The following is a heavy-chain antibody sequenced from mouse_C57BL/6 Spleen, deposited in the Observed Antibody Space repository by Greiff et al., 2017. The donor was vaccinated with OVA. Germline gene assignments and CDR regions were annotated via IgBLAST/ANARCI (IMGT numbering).Heavy chain of an antibody. J-gene: IGHJ4*01. CDR1: GYTFTSYW. V-gene: IGHV1-55*01. CDR3: ATRMDY. CDR2: IYPGSGST. Sequence: QVQLKQSGPVLVKPGASVKMSCKASGYTFTSYWITWVKQRPGQGLEWIGDIYPGSGSTNYNEKFKSKATLTVDTSSSTAYMQLSSLTSEDSAVYYCATRMDYWGQGTSVTVSS.